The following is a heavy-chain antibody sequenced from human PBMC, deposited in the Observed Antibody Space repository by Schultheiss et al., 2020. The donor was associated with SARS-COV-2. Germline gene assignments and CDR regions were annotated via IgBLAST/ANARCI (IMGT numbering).Heavy chain of an antibody. CDR2: IYTSGST. CDR1: GGSISSYY. V-gene: IGHV4-4*07. Sequence: SQTLSLTCTVSGGSISSYYWSWIRQPAGKGLEWIGRIYTSGSTNYNPSLKSRVTMSVDTSKNQFSLKLSSVTAADTAVYYCARDERVVPAAPWFDPWGQGTLVTVSS. J-gene: IGHJ5*02. D-gene: IGHD2-2*01. CDR3: ARDERVVPAAPWFDP.